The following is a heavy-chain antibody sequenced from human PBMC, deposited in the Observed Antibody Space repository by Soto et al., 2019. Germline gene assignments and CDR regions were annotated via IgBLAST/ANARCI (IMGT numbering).Heavy chain of an antibody. CDR3: ARIPYSDTDPCP. V-gene: IGHV3-74*01. Sequence: GSLRLSCVASGFAFSTKWMHWVRQGPGKGLVWVSRINIDGTTTNYADSVKGRFTTSRDNAKNMLYLQMDSLRAEDTAVYYCARIPYSDTDPCPWGQGTLVTVSS. CDR1: GFAFSTKW. J-gene: IGHJ5*02. D-gene: IGHD1-26*01. CDR2: INIDGTTT.